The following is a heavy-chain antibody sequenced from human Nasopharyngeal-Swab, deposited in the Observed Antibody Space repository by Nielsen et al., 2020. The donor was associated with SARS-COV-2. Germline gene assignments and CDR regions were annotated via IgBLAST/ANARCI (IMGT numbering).Heavy chain of an antibody. D-gene: IGHD5-12*01. V-gene: IGHV3-30-3*01. CDR3: ARVKISGYDLVGQYYYGMDV. Sequence: GESLKISCAASGFTFSSYATHWVRQAPGKGLEWVAVISYDGSNKYYADSVKGRFTISRDNSKNTLYLQMNSLRAEDTAVYYCARVKISGYDLVGQYYYGMDVWGQGTTVTVSS. CDR2: ISYDGSNK. CDR1: GFTFSSYA. J-gene: IGHJ6*02.